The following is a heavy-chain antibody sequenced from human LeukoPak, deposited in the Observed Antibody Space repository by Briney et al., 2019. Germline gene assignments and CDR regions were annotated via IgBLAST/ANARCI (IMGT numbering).Heavy chain of an antibody. CDR3: ARDVVVVVAATRSNWFDP. J-gene: IGHJ5*02. Sequence: ASVKVSCKASGYTFTSYGISWVRQAPGQGLEWMGWISAYNGNTNYAQKLQGRVTMTTDTSTSTAYMELRSLRSDDTAVYYCARDVVVVVAATRSNWFDPWGQGALVTVSS. D-gene: IGHD2-15*01. CDR1: GYTFTSYG. CDR2: ISAYNGNT. V-gene: IGHV1-18*01.